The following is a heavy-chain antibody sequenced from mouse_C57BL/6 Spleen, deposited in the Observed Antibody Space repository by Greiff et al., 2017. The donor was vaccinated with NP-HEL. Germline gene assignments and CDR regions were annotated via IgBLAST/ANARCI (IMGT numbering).Heavy chain of an antibody. J-gene: IGHJ3*01. CDR2: ISSGGSYT. D-gene: IGHD1-1*01. CDR1: GFTFSSYG. CDR3: ARPSYYGSSYEFAY. V-gene: IGHV5-6*01. Sequence: EVMLVESGGDLVKPGGSLKLSCAASGFTFSSYGMSWVRQTPDKRLEWVATISSGGSYTYYPDSVKGRFTISRDNAKNTLYLQMSSLKSEDTAMYYCARPSYYGSSYEFAYWGQGTLVTVSA.